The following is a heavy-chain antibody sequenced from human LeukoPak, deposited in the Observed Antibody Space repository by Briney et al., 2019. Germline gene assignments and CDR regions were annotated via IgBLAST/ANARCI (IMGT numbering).Heavy chain of an antibody. CDR1: GFTFDDYA. J-gene: IGHJ6*02. CDR3: AKGATVSYYYYGMDV. Sequence: GGSLRLSCAASGFTFDDYAMHWVRHAPGKGLEWVSDISWNSGSIGYADSVKGRFTISRDNAKNSLYLQMNSLRAEDTALYYCAKGATVSYYYYGMDVWGQGTTVTVSS. V-gene: IGHV3-9*01. CDR2: ISWNSGSI. D-gene: IGHD4-11*01.